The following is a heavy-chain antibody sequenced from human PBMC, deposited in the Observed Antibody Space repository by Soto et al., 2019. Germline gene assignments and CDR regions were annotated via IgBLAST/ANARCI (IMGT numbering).Heavy chain of an antibody. V-gene: IGHV4-31*03. CDR2: IYFSGST. CDR1: GGAIRSGLYF. D-gene: IGHD4-4*01. CDR3: ARGLRDYKTKYYFDS. Sequence: SETLSLTCSVSGGAIRSGLYFWSWIRQHPGRVLECIVYIYFSGSTSYNPSLKSRITLSLDTSNNQFSLKLTSVTYSDTAVYYCARGLRDYKTKYYFDSWGQGTLVTVSS. J-gene: IGHJ4*02.